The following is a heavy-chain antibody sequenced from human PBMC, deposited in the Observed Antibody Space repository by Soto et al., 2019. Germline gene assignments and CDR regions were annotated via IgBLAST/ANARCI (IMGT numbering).Heavy chain of an antibody. V-gene: IGHV5-10-1*01. J-gene: IGHJ6*02. CDR3: VRHNTPHYCSSTSCYRYYYGMDV. Sequence: LGESLKISCKVSGYSFTSYWISWVRQMPGKGLEWMGRIDPSDSYTNYSPSFQGHVTISADKSISTAYLQWSSLKASDTAMYYCVRHNTPHYCSSTSCYRYYYGMDVWGQGTTVTVSS. CDR2: IDPSDSYT. CDR1: GYSFTSYW. D-gene: IGHD2-2*01.